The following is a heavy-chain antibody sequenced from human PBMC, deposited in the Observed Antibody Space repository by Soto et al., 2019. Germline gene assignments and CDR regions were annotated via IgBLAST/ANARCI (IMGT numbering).Heavy chain of an antibody. J-gene: IGHJ4*02. CDR2: ISWNSGSI. Sequence: EVQLVESGGGLVQPGRSLRLSCAASGFTFDDYAMHWVRQAPGKGLEWVSGISWNSGSIGYADSVKGRFTISRDNAKNSLYLQMNSLRAEDTALYYCAKDVRYSYGYELDYWGQGTLVTVSS. CDR3: AKDVRYSYGYELDY. CDR1: GFTFDDYA. V-gene: IGHV3-9*01. D-gene: IGHD5-18*01.